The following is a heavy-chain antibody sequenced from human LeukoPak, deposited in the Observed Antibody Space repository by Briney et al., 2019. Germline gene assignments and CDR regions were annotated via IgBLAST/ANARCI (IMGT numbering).Heavy chain of an antibody. CDR2: INHSGST. D-gene: IGHD1-26*01. J-gene: IGHJ6*02. Sequence: SETLSLTCAVYGGSFSGYYWSWIRQPPGKGLEWIGEINHSGSTNYSPSLKSRVTMSVDTSKNLFSLKVSSVTAADTAVYYCARGRSNYYGMDVWGQGTTVTVSS. CDR3: ARGRSNYYGMDV. CDR1: GGSFSGYY. V-gene: IGHV4-34*01.